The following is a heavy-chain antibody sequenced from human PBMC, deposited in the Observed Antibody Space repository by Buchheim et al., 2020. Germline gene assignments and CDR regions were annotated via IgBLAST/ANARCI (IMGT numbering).Heavy chain of an antibody. CDR3: AKGNVIVVAGYFDY. Sequence: EVQLLESGGGLVQPGGSLRLSCAASGFTFSSYAMSWVRQAPGQGLEWVSAISGSGGSTYYADSVKGRFTISRNTSMNTPYLQMNSVRAEDTAVDYCAKGNVIVVAGYFDYWGQGTL. J-gene: IGHJ4*02. V-gene: IGHV3-23*01. CDR1: GFTFSSYA. CDR2: ISGSGGST. D-gene: IGHD6-19*01.